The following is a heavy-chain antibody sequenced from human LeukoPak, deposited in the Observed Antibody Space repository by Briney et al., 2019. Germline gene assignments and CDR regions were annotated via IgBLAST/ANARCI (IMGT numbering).Heavy chain of an antibody. CDR3: ARGYSGYDFRDGFDY. Sequence: GGSLRLSCAASGFTFSSYEMNWVRQAPGKGLEWVSYISSSGSTIYYADSVKGRFTISRDNAKNSLYLQMNSLRAEDTAVYYCARGYSGYDFRDGFDYWGQGTLVTVSS. J-gene: IGHJ4*02. V-gene: IGHV3-48*03. CDR2: ISSSGSTI. CDR1: GFTFSSYE. D-gene: IGHD5-12*01.